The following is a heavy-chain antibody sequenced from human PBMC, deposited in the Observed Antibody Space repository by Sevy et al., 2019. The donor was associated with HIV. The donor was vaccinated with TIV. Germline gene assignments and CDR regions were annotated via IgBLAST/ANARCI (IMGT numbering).Heavy chain of an antibody. CDR1: GGSISSSNW. Sequence: SETLSLTCAVSGGSISSSNWWSWVRQPPGKGLEWIGEIYRSGSTKYNPSLKSRVTISVDKSKNQFSLKLSPVTAADTAVYYCARGPPMIAAAGTHNWFDPWGQGTLVTVSS. CDR3: ARGPPMIAAAGTHNWFDP. J-gene: IGHJ5*02. D-gene: IGHD6-13*01. CDR2: IYRSGST. V-gene: IGHV4-4*02.